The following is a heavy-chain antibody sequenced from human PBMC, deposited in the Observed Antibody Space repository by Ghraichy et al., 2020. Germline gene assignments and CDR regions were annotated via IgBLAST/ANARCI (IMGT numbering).Heavy chain of an antibody. V-gene: IGHV4-39*01. Sequence: SETLSLTCTVSGGSISSSSYYWGWIRQPPGKGLEWIGSIYYSGSTYYNPSLKSRVTISVDTSKNQFSLKLSSVTAADTAVYYCARRGGWNYVRWFDPWGQGTLVTVSS. CDR3: ARRGGWNYVRWFDP. CDR2: IYYSGST. J-gene: IGHJ5*02. CDR1: GGSISSSSYY. D-gene: IGHD1-7*01.